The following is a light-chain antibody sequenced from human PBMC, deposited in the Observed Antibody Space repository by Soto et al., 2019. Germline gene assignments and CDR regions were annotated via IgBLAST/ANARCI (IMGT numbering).Light chain of an antibody. CDR3: QQYDSYPRT. CDR1: QDIAIY. V-gene: IGKV1-9*01. CDR2: AAS. Sequence: IQLTQSPSSLSASVGDRVTITCRASQDIAIYLAWYQQKPGKAPKLLIYAASTLQSGVPSRFSGSGSGTDFTLTISCLQSEDFATYYCQQYDSYPRTFGGGTKVDIK. J-gene: IGKJ4*02.